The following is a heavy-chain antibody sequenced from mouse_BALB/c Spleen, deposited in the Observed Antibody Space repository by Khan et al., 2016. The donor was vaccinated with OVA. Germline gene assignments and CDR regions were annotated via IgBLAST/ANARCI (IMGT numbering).Heavy chain of an antibody. Sequence: QVQLKESGAELARPGASVKLSCKASGYTFTDYYINWVKQRTGQGLEWIGEISPGSGDTYYNEKFKGKATLTADKSSSTAYMQLNSLTSDASAVYFCARRNYFGYTFAYWGQGTLVTVSA. CDR1: GYTFTDYY. J-gene: IGHJ3*01. CDR3: ARRNYFGYTFAY. D-gene: IGHD1-2*01. V-gene: IGHV1-77*01. CDR2: ISPGSGDT.